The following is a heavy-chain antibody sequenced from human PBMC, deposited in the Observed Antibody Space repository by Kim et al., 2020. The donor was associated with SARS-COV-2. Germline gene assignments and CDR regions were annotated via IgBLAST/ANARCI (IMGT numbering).Heavy chain of an antibody. J-gene: IGHJ4*02. V-gene: IGHV3-11*01. D-gene: IGHD3-9*01. CDR3: ARNQPSGVLRYFDWLYY. Sequence: SVKGRFTVSRDNARNSLYLQMDSLRADDTAVYFCARNQPSGVLRYFDWLYYWGQGTLVTVSS.